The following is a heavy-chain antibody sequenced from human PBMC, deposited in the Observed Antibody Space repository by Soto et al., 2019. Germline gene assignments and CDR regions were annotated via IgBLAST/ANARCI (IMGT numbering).Heavy chain of an antibody. D-gene: IGHD2-2*01. CDR1: GGTFSSYA. J-gene: IGHJ3*02. CDR3: ARGAHSRIYCSRTSWEACDI. Sequence: QVQLVQSGAEVKKPGSSVKVSCKASGGTFSSYAISWVRQAPGQGLEWMGGILPIFGTANYAQKFQGRVTNTADESTSKADMELSSRGAEDTAVEYCARGAHSRIYCSRTSWEACDIWGQGTTVTVSS. V-gene: IGHV1-69*01. CDR2: ILPIFGTA.